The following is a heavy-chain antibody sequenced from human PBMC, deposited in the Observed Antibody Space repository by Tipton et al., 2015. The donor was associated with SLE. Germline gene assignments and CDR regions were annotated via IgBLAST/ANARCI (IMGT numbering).Heavy chain of an antibody. D-gene: IGHD3-10*01. CDR2: ISYDGNNK. Sequence: SLRLSCGASGFTLSGYDMHWVRQAPGNGLEWVAMISYDGNNKNYAESEKGRSTISRDNSKHTMFLKMNSLRAEDTAVYYCARGESGMLEGFDIWSHGTMVTISS. CDR1: GFTLSGYD. J-gene: IGHJ3*02. V-gene: IGHV3-30*03. CDR3: ARGESGMLEGFDI.